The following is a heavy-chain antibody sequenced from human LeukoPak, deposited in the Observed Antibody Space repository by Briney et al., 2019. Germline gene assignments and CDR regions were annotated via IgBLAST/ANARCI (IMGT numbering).Heavy chain of an antibody. Sequence: SGTLSLTCAVSGGSISGTNWWSWVRQPPGKGLEWIGEIYHDGSTNYNPSLKSRVTISVDKSKSQSSLRLSSVTAADTAVYYCASNGYYCIEVWGKGTTVTVSS. CDR1: GGSISGTNW. V-gene: IGHV4-4*02. CDR3: ASNGYYCIEV. J-gene: IGHJ6*03. D-gene: IGHD2-8*01. CDR2: IYHDGST.